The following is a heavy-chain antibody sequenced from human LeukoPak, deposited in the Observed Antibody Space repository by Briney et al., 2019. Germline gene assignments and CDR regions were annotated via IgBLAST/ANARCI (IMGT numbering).Heavy chain of an antibody. Sequence: SETLSLTCAVYGGSFSGYYWSWIRQPPGKGLEWIGEINPSGSTNYNPSLKSRVTISVDTSKNQFSLKLSSVTAADTAVYYCACLWFGEFPWGQGTLVTVSS. CDR3: ACLWFGEFP. CDR2: INPSGST. CDR1: GGSFSGYY. J-gene: IGHJ5*02. D-gene: IGHD3-10*01. V-gene: IGHV4-34*01.